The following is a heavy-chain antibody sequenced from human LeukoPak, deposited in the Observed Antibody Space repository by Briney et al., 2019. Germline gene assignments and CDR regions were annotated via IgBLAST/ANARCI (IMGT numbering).Heavy chain of an antibody. D-gene: IGHD6-13*01. CDR1: GYTFTSYG. CDR2: IHIYRGNT. V-gene: IGHV1-18*01. Sequence: ASVQVSCMSSGYTFTSYGISWVRPAPGQGLEWMGWIHIYRGNTHYAQNFQGRVTMTTDTSTSTVYMEVRGLRSDDTAMYYCARDVGITVADSFDPWGQGTLVTVSS. CDR3: ARDVGITVADSFDP. J-gene: IGHJ5*02.